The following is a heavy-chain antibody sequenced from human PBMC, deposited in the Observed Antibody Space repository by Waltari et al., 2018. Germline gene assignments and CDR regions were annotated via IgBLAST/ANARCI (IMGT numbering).Heavy chain of an antibody. D-gene: IGHD2-2*01. CDR2: IYTSGST. CDR1: GGSISSYY. J-gene: IGHJ5*02. V-gene: IGHV4-4*07. Sequence: QVQLQESGPGLVKPSETLSLTCTVSGGSISSYYWSWIRQPAGKGLEWIGRIYTSGSTNDNPSLKSRVTMSVDTSKNQFSLKLSSVTAADTAVYYCARDAGCSSTSCYVGPFDPWGQGTLVTVSS. CDR3: ARDAGCSSTSCYVGPFDP.